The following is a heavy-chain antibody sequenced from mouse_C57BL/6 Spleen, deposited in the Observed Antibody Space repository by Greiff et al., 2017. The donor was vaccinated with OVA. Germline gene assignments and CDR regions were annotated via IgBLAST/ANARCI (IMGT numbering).Heavy chain of an antibody. V-gene: IGHV5-17*01. Sequence: EVMLVESGGGLVKPGGSLKLSCAASGFTFSDYGMHWVRQAPEKGLEWVAYISSGSSTIYYADTVKGRFTISRANAKNTLFLQMTSLRSEDTAMYYCANWVFDYWGQGTTLTVSS. CDR2: ISSGSSTI. D-gene: IGHD4-1*01. CDR1: GFTFSDYG. CDR3: ANWVFDY. J-gene: IGHJ2*01.